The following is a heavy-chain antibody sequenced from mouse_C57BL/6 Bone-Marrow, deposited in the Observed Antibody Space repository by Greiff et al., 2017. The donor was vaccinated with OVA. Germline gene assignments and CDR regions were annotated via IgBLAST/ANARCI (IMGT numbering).Heavy chain of an antibody. J-gene: IGHJ4*01. CDR3: ARLDAMDY. CDR1: GFTFSDFY. Sequence: EVMLVESGGGLVQPGGSLKLSCAASGFTFSDFYMYWIRQTPEKRLEWVAYISNGGGSTYYPDTVKGRFTISRDNAKNTLYLQMSRLKSEDTAMYYCARLDAMDYWCQGTSVTVSS. V-gene: IGHV5-12*01. CDR2: ISNGGGST.